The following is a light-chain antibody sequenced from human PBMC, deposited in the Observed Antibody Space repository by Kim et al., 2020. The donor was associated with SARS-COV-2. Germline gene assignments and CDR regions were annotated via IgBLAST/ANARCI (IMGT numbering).Light chain of an antibody. CDR2: AAS. CDR3: QSYNSAPWT. Sequence: GDRVTITCRASQDISHYLAWFQQKPGEPPKLLIYAASALHSEVPSRFSGSGSGTDFTLTISSLQPEDVATFYCQSYNSAPWTFG. J-gene: IGKJ1*01. V-gene: IGKV1-27*01. CDR1: QDISHY.